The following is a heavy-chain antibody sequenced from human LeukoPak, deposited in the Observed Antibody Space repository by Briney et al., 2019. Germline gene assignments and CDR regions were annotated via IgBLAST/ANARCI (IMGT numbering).Heavy chain of an antibody. V-gene: IGHV1-69*13. J-gene: IGHJ6*02. CDR1: GGTFISYA. D-gene: IGHD3-16*01. CDR3: ARDRVGARYYYYGMDV. Sequence: SVKVSCKASGGTFISYAISWVRQAPGQGLEWMGGIIPIFGTANYAQKFQGRVTITADESTSTAYMELSSLRSEDTAVYYCARDRVGARYYYYGMDVWGQGTTVTVSS. CDR2: IIPIFGTA.